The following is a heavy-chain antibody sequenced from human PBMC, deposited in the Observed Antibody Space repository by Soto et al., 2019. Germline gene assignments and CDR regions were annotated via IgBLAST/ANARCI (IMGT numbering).Heavy chain of an antibody. V-gene: IGHV4-30-4*01. CDR3: ASSSLYGMDA. J-gene: IGHJ6*02. CDR1: GGSISSGYYY. CDR2: IYYSGNT. Sequence: PSETLSLTCSVSGGSISSGYYYWSWIRQPPGKGLEWIGNIYYSGNTYYNPSLKSRLIISIDTSKNQFSLKMGSVTAADTAVYYCASSSLYGMDAWGQGTTVTVSS.